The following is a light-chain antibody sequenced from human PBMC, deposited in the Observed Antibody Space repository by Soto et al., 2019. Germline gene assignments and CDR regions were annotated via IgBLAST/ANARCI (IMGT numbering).Light chain of an antibody. CDR1: NIGSKS. Sequence: SYVLTQPPSVSVAPGKAARITCGGNNIGSKSVHWYQQKPGQAPLLVIYYDRDRPSGIPERFSGSNSGNTAPLTISRVDAENEADYYDKLWDGGSGHRVFGGGTKLTVL. J-gene: IGLJ2*01. CDR2: YDR. CDR3: KLWDGGSGHRV. V-gene: IGLV3-21*04.